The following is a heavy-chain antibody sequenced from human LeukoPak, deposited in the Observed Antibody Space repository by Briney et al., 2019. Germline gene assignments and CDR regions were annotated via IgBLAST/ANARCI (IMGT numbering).Heavy chain of an antibody. CDR2: ISDSGSLT. J-gene: IGHJ3*02. CDR3: AKDRGNSDYDPLDAFDI. V-gene: IGHV3-23*01. CDR1: GFAFSSQA. Sequence: GRSLRLSCAASGFAFSSQAMGWVRQAPGKGLEWVSVISDSGSLTYYADSVKGRFTISRDNSKNTLYLQMNSLRAEDTAVYYCAKDRGNSDYDPLDAFDIWGQGTMVTVSS. D-gene: IGHD5-12*01.